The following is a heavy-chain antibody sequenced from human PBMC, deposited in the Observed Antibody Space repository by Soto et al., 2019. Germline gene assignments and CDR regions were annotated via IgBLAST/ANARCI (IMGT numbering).Heavy chain of an antibody. J-gene: IGHJ2*01. V-gene: IGHV3-74*01. D-gene: IGHD3-10*01. Sequence: EVRLVESGGGLVQPGGSLRLSCAASGFTFSSYWMHWVRQAPGKGLVWVSRINSDGSSTSYADSVKGRFTISRDNAKNTLYLAMNSLRVEDRAVYYCAREVRGMRGYFYFDLWGRGALGTVSS. CDR1: GFTFSSYW. CDR2: INSDGSST. CDR3: AREVRGMRGYFYFDL.